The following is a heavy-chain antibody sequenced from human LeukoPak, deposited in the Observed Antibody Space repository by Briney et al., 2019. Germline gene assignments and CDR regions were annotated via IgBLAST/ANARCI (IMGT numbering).Heavy chain of an antibody. Sequence: SEARSLTCAVSGGSISSGGYTWSWIRPPPGQGLEWIGYIYHSGSTYYNPSLKCRVTISVDRSKNQFSLKLSSVTAADTAVYYCARGLPDIGGYCFDYWGQGTLVTVSS. CDR2: IYHSGST. CDR3: ARGLPDIGGYCFDY. V-gene: IGHV4-30-2*01. CDR1: GGSISSGGYT. D-gene: IGHD2-15*01. J-gene: IGHJ4*02.